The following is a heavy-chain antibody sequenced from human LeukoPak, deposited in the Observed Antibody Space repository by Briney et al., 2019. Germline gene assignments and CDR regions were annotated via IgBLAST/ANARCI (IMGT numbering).Heavy chain of an antibody. CDR3: ARDSPYGMDV. V-gene: IGHV3-33*01. Sequence: GRSLRLSCAASGFTFSSDGMHWGRQAPGKGLERVAVIWYDGSNKYYADSVKGRFTISRDNSKNTLYLQMNSLRAEDTAVYYCARDSPYGMDVWGKGTTVTVSS. J-gene: IGHJ6*04. CDR1: GFTFSSDG. CDR2: IWYDGSNK.